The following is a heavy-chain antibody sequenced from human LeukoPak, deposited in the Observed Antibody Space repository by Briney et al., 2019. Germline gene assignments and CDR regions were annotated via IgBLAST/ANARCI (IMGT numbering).Heavy chain of an antibody. D-gene: IGHD6-13*01. Sequence: GGSLRLSCAASGFTFSSYAMSWVRQAPGKGLEWVAVISHDGSNKYYADSVKGRFTISRDNSKNTLYLQMNSLRAEDTAVYYCAKNSAAGTYYYYMDVWGKGTTVTVSS. CDR3: AKNSAAGTYYYYMDV. V-gene: IGHV3-30*18. J-gene: IGHJ6*03. CDR1: GFTFSSYA. CDR2: ISHDGSNK.